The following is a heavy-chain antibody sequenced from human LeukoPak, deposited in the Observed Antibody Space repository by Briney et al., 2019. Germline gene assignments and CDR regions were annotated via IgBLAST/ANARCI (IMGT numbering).Heavy chain of an antibody. V-gene: IGHV4-38-2*02. J-gene: IGHJ5*02. CDR2: ISHGGGT. Sequence: PSETLSLTCTVFDYSIISGYYWGWIRQPPGKGLEYIGSISHGGGTYYNPSLKSRLTISLDTSKNQFSLKLSSVTAADTAVYFCARGDLLVVTATWAFDPWGQGTLVTVSS. CDR3: ARGDLLVVTATWAFDP. D-gene: IGHD2-21*02. CDR1: DYSIISGYY.